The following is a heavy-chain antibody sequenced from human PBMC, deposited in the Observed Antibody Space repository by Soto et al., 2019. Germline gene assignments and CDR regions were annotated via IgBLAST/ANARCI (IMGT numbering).Heavy chain of an antibody. CDR3: ARDPQNYDFWSGYYYGMDV. D-gene: IGHD3-3*01. CDR2: INAGNGNT. J-gene: IGHJ6*02. V-gene: IGHV1-3*01. Sequence: ASVKVSCKASGYTFTSYAMHWVRQAPGQRLEWMGWINAGNGNTKYSQKFQGRVTITRDTSASTAYMELSSLRSEDTAVYYCARDPQNYDFWSGYYYGMDVWGQGTTVTVSS. CDR1: GYTFTSYA.